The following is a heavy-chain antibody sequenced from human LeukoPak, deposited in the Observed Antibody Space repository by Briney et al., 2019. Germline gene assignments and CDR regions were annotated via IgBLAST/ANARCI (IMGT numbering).Heavy chain of an antibody. D-gene: IGHD6-13*01. Sequence: SETLSLTCTVSGGSISSSSYYWGWIRQPPGKGLEWIGSIYYSGSTYYNPSLKSRVTISVDTSKNQFSLKLSSVTAADTAVYYCARGGSSGSWYLRGFDYWGQGTLVTVSS. V-gene: IGHV4-39*07. CDR2: IYYSGST. J-gene: IGHJ4*02. CDR1: GGSISSSSYY. CDR3: ARGGSSGSWYLRGFDY.